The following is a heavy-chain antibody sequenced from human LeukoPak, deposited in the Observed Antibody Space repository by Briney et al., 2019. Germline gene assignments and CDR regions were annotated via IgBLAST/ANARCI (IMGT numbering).Heavy chain of an antibody. J-gene: IGHJ5*02. V-gene: IGHV4-34*01. Sequence: SETLSLTCALYGGSFSGYYWSWIRQPPGKGLEWIGEINHSGSTNYNPSLKSRVTISVDTSKNQFSLKLSSVTAADTAVYYCARGTGYANWFDPWGRGTLVTVSS. CDR2: INHSGST. CDR3: ARGTGYANWFDP. D-gene: IGHD5-18*01. CDR1: GGSFSGYY.